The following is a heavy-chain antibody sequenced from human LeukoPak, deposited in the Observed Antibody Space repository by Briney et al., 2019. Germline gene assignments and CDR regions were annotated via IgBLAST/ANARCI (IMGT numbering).Heavy chain of an antibody. CDR2: IYYSGST. V-gene: IGHV4-59*08. J-gene: IGHJ3*02. D-gene: IGHD3-22*01. Sequence: PSETLSLTCTVSGGSISSYYWSWIRQPPGKGLEWIGYIYYSGSTNYNPSLKSRVTISVDTSKNQFSLKLSSVTAADTAVYYCAGYYDRQVDAFDIWGQGTMVTVSS. CDR3: AGYYDRQVDAFDI. CDR1: GGSISSYY.